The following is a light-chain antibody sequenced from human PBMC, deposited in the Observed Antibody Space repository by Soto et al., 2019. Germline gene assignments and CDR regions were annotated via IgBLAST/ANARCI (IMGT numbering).Light chain of an antibody. V-gene: IGKV3-11*01. CDR2: DAS. CDR1: QSVSSY. CDR3: QQRSNWPQGT. Sequence: EIVLTQSPATLSLSPGERATLSCRASQSVSSYLAWYQQKPGQAPRLLIYDASNRAAGIPARFSGSGSGTDFTLTISRQEPEDFAVYYCQQRSNWPQGTFGQETKVEIK. J-gene: IGKJ1*01.